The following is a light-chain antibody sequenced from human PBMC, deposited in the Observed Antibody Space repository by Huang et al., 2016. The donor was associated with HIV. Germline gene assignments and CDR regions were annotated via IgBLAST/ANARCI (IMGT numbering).Light chain of an antibody. J-gene: IGKJ1*01. CDR3: QQTYSTPWT. CDR2: AAS. CDR1: QSISSY. Sequence: DIQITQSPSSLSASVGGRVTITCRASQSISSYLNWYQQIPGKAPKVLIYAASNLQSGVPSRFSGSGSGTDFTLTISSLQPEDFSTYYCQQTYSTPWTFGQGTKVEIK. V-gene: IGKV1-39*01.